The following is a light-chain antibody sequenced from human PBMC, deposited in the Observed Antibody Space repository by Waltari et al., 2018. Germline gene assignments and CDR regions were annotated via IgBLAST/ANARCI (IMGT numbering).Light chain of an antibody. CDR3: MQALQTPWT. J-gene: IGKJ1*01. Sequence: DIVMTQSPVSLPVTPGEPASISCRSSQSLLHSNGYNYLDWYLQKPGQSPQLLIYLAYDRASGVPDRFSGSGSGTDFTLKISRVEAEDVGVYYCMQALQTPWTFGQGTKVGIK. CDR2: LAY. CDR1: QSLLHSNGYNY. V-gene: IGKV2-28*01.